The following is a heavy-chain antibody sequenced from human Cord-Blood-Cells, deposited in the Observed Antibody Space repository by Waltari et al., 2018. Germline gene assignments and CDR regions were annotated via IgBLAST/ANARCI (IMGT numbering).Heavy chain of an antibody. D-gene: IGHD2-2*01. CDR2: IIPIFGTA. V-gene: IGHV1-69*01. J-gene: IGHJ3*02. Sequence: QVQLVQSGAEVKKPGSSVKVSCKASGGTFSRYAISWVRQAPGQGLEWMGGIIPIFGTANYAQKFQGRVTITADESTSTAYMELSSLRSEDTAVYYCARPSQYCSSTSCYAFDIWGQGTTVTVSS. CDR3: ARPSQYCSSTSCYAFDI. CDR1: GGTFSRYA.